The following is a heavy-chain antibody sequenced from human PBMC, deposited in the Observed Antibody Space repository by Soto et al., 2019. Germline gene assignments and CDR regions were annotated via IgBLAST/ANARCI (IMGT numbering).Heavy chain of an antibody. V-gene: IGHV3-33*01. CDR3: AREGISSARPTRREYFQH. CDR1: GFTFSSYG. Sequence: GGSLRLSCAASGFTFSSYGMHWVRQAPGKGLEWVAVIWYDGSNKYYADSVKGRFTISRDNSKNTLYLQMNSLRAEDTAVYYCAREGISSARPTRREYFQHWGQGTLVTVSS. D-gene: IGHD6-13*01. J-gene: IGHJ1*01. CDR2: IWYDGSNK.